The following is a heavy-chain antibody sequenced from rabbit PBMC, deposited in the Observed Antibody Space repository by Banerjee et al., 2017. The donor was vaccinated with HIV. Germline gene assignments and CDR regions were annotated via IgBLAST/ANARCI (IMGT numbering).Heavy chain of an antibody. Sequence: EESGGDLVKPEGSLTLTCTASGFSFSSSYWICWVRQAPGKGLEWIACIYAGSSGSTYYASWAKGRFTISKTSSTTVTLQMTSLTAADTATYFCARESIVDSAGYTGVASFNLWGPGTLVTVS. CDR1: GFSFSSSYW. D-gene: IGHD7-1*01. J-gene: IGHJ4*01. CDR2: IYAGSSGST. CDR3: ARESIVDSAGYTGVASFNL. V-gene: IGHV1S45*01.